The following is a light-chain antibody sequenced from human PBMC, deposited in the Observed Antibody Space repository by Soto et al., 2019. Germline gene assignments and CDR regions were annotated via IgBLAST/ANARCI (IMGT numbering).Light chain of an antibody. Sequence: IQVTQSPSSLSASVGDRVTLTCLASQSISSYLNWYKHTPGKAPKLLIYAASSLQSGVPSRFSGSGSGTDFTLTISSLQPEDFATYYRQQSYSTPITFGQGTRLEIK. CDR2: AAS. V-gene: IGKV1-39*01. J-gene: IGKJ5*01. CDR1: QSISSY. CDR3: QQSYSTPIT.